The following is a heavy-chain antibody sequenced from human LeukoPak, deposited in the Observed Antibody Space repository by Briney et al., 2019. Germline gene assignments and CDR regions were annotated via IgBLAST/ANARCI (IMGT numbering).Heavy chain of an antibody. V-gene: IGHV1-18*01. CDR1: GGTCISYA. CDR3: ARGHPPYSSSPWYYGMDV. D-gene: IGHD6-13*01. J-gene: IGHJ6*02. CDR2: ISAYNGNT. Sequence: GASVKVSCKDSGGTCISYAISWVRQAPGQGLEWMGGISAYNGNTNYAQKLQGRVTMTTDTSTSTAYMELRSLRSDETAVYYCARGHPPYSSSPWYYGMDVWGQGTTVTVSS.